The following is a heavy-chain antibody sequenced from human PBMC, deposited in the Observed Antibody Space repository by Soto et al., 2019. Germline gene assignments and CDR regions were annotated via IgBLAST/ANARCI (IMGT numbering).Heavy chain of an antibody. D-gene: IGHD3-10*01. CDR3: ARKVPGSTSRPDYWYFDL. V-gene: IGHV3-23*01. Sequence: EVQLLESGGGSVQPGGSLRLSCAGSGFIFINYAMNWVRQAPGKGLEWVSTISGGGDAPFFADSVRGRFTISRDNSKNTVTLQMNNLGVDDTAVYFCARKVPGSTSRPDYWYFDLWGRGTLVTVSS. J-gene: IGHJ2*01. CDR1: GFIFINYA. CDR2: ISGGGDAP.